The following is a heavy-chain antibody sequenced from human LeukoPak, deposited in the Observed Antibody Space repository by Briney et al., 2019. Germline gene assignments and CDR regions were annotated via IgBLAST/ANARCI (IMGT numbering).Heavy chain of an antibody. V-gene: IGHV3-30-3*01. CDR2: ISYHGIDK. CDR1: GFTFSHYA. D-gene: IGHD2-2*01. CDR3: AREGEDVVLGPAQVGGYSYNWFDP. J-gene: IGHJ5*02. Sequence: GGSLRLSCAASGFTFSHYAMHWVRQAPGKGLEWVAVISYHGIDKYYADSVKGRFTISRDNSKKALYLKMNSRRHEDTAVYYCAREGEDVVLGPAQVGGYSYNWFDPWGQGTLVTVSS.